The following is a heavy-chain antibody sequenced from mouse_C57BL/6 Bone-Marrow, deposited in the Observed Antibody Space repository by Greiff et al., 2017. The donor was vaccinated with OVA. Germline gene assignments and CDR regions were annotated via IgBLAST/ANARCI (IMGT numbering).Heavy chain of an antibody. CDR3: ERRPYYYGSSYWYFDV. Sequence: VQLQQSGSELRSPGSSVKLSCKDFDSEVFPIAYMSWVRQKPGHGFEWIGGILPSIGRTIYGEKFEDKATLDADTLSNTAYLELNSLTSEDSDIYYCERRPYYYGSSYWYFDVWGTGTTVTVSS. V-gene: IGHV15-2*01. CDR1: DSEVFPIAY. D-gene: IGHD1-1*01. J-gene: IGHJ1*03. CDR2: ILPSIGRT.